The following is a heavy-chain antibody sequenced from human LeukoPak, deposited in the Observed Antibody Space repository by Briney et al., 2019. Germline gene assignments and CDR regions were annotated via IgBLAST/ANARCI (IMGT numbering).Heavy chain of an antibody. CDR2: ISSSGSGSTI. V-gene: IGHV3-48*03. J-gene: IGHJ5*02. D-gene: IGHD2-15*01. CDR1: GFTFSSYE. CDR3: ARGADGVSSNSRGWFDP. Sequence: PGGSLRLSCAASGFTFSSYEMNWVRQAPGKGLEWVSYISSSGSGSTIYYADSVRGRFTISRDNAKNSLYLQMNSLRAEDTAVYSCARGADGVSSNSRGWFDPWGQGTLVTVSS.